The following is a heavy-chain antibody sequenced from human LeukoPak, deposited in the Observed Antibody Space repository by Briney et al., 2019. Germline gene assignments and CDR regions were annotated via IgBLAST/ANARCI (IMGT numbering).Heavy chain of an antibody. V-gene: IGHV1-18*01. Sequence: ASVTVSCKTSGYTFTNYGISWVRQAPGQGLEWMGWISAYSGNTNYAQKVQGRVTMTTDTSTGTAYVELRSLRSDDTAVYYCARAPWASGSGTYHLFDYWGQGTLVTVSS. CDR1: GYTFTNYG. D-gene: IGHD3-10*01. J-gene: IGHJ4*02. CDR2: ISAYSGNT. CDR3: ARAPWASGSGTYHLFDY.